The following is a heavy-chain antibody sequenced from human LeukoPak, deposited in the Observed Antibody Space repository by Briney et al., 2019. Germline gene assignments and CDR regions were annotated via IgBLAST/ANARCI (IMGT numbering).Heavy chain of an antibody. V-gene: IGHV3-30-3*01. J-gene: IGHJ4*02. CDR1: GFTFSSYA. CDR2: ISYDGSNK. Sequence: GGSLRLSCAASGFTFSSYAMHWVRQAPGKGLEWVAVISYDGSNKYYADSVKGRFTISRDNSKNTLYLQVNSLRAEDTAVYYCARKNVDTAMGHFDYWGQGTLVTVSS. CDR3: ARKNVDTAMGHFDY. D-gene: IGHD5-18*01.